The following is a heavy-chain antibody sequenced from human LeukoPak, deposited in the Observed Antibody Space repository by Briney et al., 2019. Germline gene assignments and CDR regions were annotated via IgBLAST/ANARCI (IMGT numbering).Heavy chain of an antibody. J-gene: IGHJ6*02. Sequence: SQTLSLTCAISGDRVSSNFAAWNWIRQSPSRGLEWLGRTYYRSKWYDDYAECVKSRIRINSVTSKNQFSLELNSVTPEDTAVYYCARHYRNWNYPLYHYGMDVWGQGTTVTVSS. CDR2: TYYRSKWYD. V-gene: IGHV6-1*01. CDR3: ARHYRNWNYPLYHYGMDV. D-gene: IGHD1-7*01. CDR1: GDRVSSNFAA.